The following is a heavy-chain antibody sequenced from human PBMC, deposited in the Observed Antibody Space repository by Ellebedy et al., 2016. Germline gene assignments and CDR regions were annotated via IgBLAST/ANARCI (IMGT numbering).Heavy chain of an antibody. CDR3: ARYQAVDAFDI. J-gene: IGHJ3*02. CDR1: GGSITSYY. V-gene: IGHV4-59*01. Sequence: SETLSLTXTVSGGSITSYYWSWIRQPPGKGLEWIGYIYYSGSTNYNPSLKSRVTISVDTSKNQFSLKLNSATAADTAVYYCARYQAVDAFDIWGQGTLVIVFS. CDR2: IYYSGST.